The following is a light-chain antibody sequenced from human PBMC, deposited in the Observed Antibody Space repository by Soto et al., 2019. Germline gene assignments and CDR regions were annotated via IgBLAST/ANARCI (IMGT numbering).Light chain of an antibody. CDR3: QQANSLPLT. CDR2: DTS. CDR1: QGVDTW. Sequence: DIQMTQSPSSVSASVGDRVTITCRASQGVDTWVAWFQQKPGEAPRLLVYDTSSLESGVPSRFSGSRSGTLYTLTISSLQPEDFATYHCQQANSLPLTFGPGTKVDLK. J-gene: IGKJ3*01. V-gene: IGKV1D-12*01.